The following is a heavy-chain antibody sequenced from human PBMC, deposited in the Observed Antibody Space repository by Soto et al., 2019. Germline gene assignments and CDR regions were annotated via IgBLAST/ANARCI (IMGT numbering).Heavy chain of an antibody. V-gene: IGHV4-31*03. CDR3: ASRYRQCGYSGSWVFDY. CDR2: MYYSGST. D-gene: IGHD6-13*01. J-gene: IGHJ4*02. CDR1: GGSINSGGYY. Sequence: QVQLRESGPGLVKPSQTLSLTCTVSGGSINSGGYYWNWIRQHPGKGLEWIGYMYYSGSTYYNPFLRSRVIISADTSENHFSLKLSSVTAADTSAYFYASRYRQCGYSGSWVFDYWGEGTLVNVSS.